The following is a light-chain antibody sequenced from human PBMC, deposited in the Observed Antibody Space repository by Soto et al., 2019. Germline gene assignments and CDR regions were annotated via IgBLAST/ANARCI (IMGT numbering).Light chain of an antibody. J-gene: IGKJ1*01. Sequence: EILLTQSPGTLSLSPGERATLSCRASQSVSNNYLAWYQQKPCQAPRLLIYGASNRATGIPDRLSGSASGTDFTLTISRLAPEDFAVYYCQQYGTPGTFGQGTKVDIK. CDR1: QSVSNNY. CDR2: GAS. V-gene: IGKV3-20*01. CDR3: QQYGTPGT.